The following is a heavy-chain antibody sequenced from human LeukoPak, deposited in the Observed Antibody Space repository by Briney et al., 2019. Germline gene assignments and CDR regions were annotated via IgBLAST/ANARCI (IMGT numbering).Heavy chain of an antibody. CDR1: GFSVSSTY. CDR2: ISSSSSYI. D-gene: IGHD2-2*01. CDR3: ARDNVPDYMDV. Sequence: GGSLRLSCVASGFSVSSTYMNWVRQAPGKGLEWVSSISSSSSYIYYADSVKGRFTISRDNAKNSLYLQMNSLRAEDTAVYYCARDNVPDYMDVWGKGTTVTVSS. V-gene: IGHV3-21*01. J-gene: IGHJ6*03.